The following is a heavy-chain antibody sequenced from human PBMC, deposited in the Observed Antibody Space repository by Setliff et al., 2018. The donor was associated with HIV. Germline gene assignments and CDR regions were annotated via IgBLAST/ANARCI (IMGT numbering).Heavy chain of an antibody. V-gene: IGHV3-48*01. CDR3: ARASYSSGWYAVMDV. D-gene: IGHD6-19*01. CDR1: GFTFSTYS. Sequence: PGVSLRLSCAASGFTFSTYSMNWVRQAPGKGLEWVSYISRSSNTVYYADSLKGRFTISRDNAKNSLYLQMNSLRVEDTAVYYCARASYSSGWYAVMDVWGKGTTVTVSS. CDR2: ISRSSNTV. J-gene: IGHJ6*03.